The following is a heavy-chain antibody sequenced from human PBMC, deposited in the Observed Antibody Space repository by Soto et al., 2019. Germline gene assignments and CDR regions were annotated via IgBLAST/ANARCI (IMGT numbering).Heavy chain of an antibody. V-gene: IGHV4-31*03. D-gene: IGHD2-2*01. J-gene: IGHJ4*02. CDR1: GGSISSGGYY. CDR2: IYYSGST. CDR3: ARGFGGVVVPAAPFDY. Sequence: QVQLQESGPGLVKPSQTLSLTCTVSGGSISSGGYYWSWIRQHPGKGLEWIGYIYYSGSTYYNPSLKSRVTISVDTSKNQFSLKLSSVTAADTAVYHCARGFGGVVVPAAPFDYWGQGTLVTVSS.